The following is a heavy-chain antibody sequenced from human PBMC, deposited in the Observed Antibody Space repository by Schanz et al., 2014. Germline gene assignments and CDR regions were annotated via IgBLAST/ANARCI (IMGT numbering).Heavy chain of an antibody. CDR1: GLTFTSAW. CDR3: ARGGFGELSAFDI. Sequence: EVQLVESGGGLVKPGGSLRLSCATSGLTFTSAWMSWVRQAPGKGLEWVSYIGNGGVTIYYADSVKGRFTISRDNSKNTLYLQMNSLRPEDTAVYYCARGGFGELSAFDIWGQGTMVTVSS. CDR2: IGNGGVTI. J-gene: IGHJ3*02. D-gene: IGHD3-10*01. V-gene: IGHV3-48*01.